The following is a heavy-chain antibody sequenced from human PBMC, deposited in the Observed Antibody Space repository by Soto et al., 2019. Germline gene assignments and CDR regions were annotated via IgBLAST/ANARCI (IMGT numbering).Heavy chain of an antibody. J-gene: IGHJ5*02. CDR1: SGSASPHY. Sequence: SETLSLTCTVSSGSASPHYWSWIRQSPGKGLEWIAYIYYSGSTYYNPSLKSRVTISVDTSKNQFSLKLSSVTAADTAVFYCARHRARNWFDTWGQGTLVTVSS. V-gene: IGHV4-59*04. CDR3: ARHRARNWFDT. CDR2: IYYSGST. D-gene: IGHD6-6*01.